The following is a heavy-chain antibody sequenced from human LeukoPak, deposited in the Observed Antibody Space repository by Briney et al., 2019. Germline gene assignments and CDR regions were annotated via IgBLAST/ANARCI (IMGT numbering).Heavy chain of an antibody. D-gene: IGHD6-6*01. V-gene: IGHV4-59*11. CDR3: AGVGGSSSLNYYYYYMAS. J-gene: IGHJ6*03. CDR1: GGSISSHY. Sequence: SETLSLTCAVSGGSISSHYWSWIRQPPGKGLEWIGYIYYSGSTNYNPSLKSRVTISVDTSKNQFSLKLSSVTAADTAVYYCAGVGGSSSLNYYYYYMASGAKGPRSPSP. CDR2: IYYSGST.